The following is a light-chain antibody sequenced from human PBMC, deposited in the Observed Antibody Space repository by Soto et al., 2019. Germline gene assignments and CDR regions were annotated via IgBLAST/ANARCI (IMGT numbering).Light chain of an antibody. CDR1: QSVDSY. Sequence: EIVLTQSPGTLSLSPGERASLSCGASQSVDSYLAWYQQKPGQAPRLVIYGASNRATGIPDRVSGSGSGTSFTLTISRLEPQDFAVYYCQQYGTSPYTFVQGTKLEIK. CDR3: QQYGTSPYT. J-gene: IGKJ2*01. CDR2: GAS. V-gene: IGKV3-20*01.